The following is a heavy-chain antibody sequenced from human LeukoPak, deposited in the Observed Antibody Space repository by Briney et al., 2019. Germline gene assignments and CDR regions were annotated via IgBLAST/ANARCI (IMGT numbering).Heavy chain of an antibody. J-gene: IGHJ4*02. V-gene: IGHV4-34*01. CDR1: GGAFSGYY. CDR3: ARISELMTTVTYFDY. D-gene: IGHD4-17*01. Sequence: SETLSLTCAVYGGAFSGYYWSWIRQPPGKGLEWIGEINHSGSTNYNPSLKSRVTISGDTSKNQFSLKLSSVTAADTAVYYCARISELMTTVTYFDYWGQGTLVTVSS. CDR2: INHSGST.